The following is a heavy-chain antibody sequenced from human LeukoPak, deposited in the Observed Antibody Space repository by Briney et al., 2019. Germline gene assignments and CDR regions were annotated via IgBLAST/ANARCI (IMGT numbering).Heavy chain of an antibody. CDR1: GGSISSSSYY. V-gene: IGHV4-39*07. Sequence: SETLSLTCTVSGGSISSSSYYWDWIRQSPGKGLEWIGNIYYDGSTNYNPSLKSRVTISVDTSKNQFSLKLTSVTAADTAVYYCARHGDWNWFDPWGQGTLVTVSS. CDR3: ARHGDWNWFDP. CDR2: IYYDGST. J-gene: IGHJ5*02. D-gene: IGHD4-17*01.